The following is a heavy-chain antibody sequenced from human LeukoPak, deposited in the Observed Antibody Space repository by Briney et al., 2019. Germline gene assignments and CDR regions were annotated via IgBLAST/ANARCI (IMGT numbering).Heavy chain of an antibody. CDR3: ARENYGSGEFDP. V-gene: IGHV1-2*02. CDR1: GYTFTGYY. J-gene: IGHJ5*02. Sequence: ASVKVSCKASGYTFTGYYMHWVRQAPGQGLEWMGWINPNSGGTNYAQKFQGRVTMTRDTSISTAYMELSRLRSDDTAVYYCARENYGSGEFDPWGQGTLVTVSS. D-gene: IGHD3-10*01. CDR2: INPNSGGT.